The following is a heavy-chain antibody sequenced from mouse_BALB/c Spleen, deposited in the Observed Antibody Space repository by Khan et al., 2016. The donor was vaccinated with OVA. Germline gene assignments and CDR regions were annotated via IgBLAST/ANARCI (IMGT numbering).Heavy chain of an antibody. J-gene: IGHJ4*01. CDR1: GYSFTSDYA. CDR2: ISSSGST. V-gene: IGHV3-2*02. CDR3: ARDGSRYNYAMDY. Sequence: EVELVESGPGLVKPSQSLSLTCTVTGYSFTSDYAWNWIRQFPGNKLEWMGYISSSGSTNYNPALKSRITITRDTSKNPFFLQLNSVTTEDTAAYYCARDGSRYNYAMDYWGQGTSVTVSS. D-gene: IGHD2-3*01.